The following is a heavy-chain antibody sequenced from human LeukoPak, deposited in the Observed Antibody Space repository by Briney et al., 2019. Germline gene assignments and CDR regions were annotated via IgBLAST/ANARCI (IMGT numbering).Heavy chain of an antibody. CDR2: IIPIFGTA. V-gene: IGHV1-69*05. D-gene: IGHD3-3*01. CDR3: ATTTPEWFRLDDAFDI. Sequence: SVKVSCKASGGTFSSYAISWVRQAPGQGLEWMGGIIPIFGTANYAQKFQGRVTITTDESTSTAYMELSSLRSEDTAVYYCATTTPEWFRLDDAFDIWGQGTMVTVSS. J-gene: IGHJ3*02. CDR1: GGTFSSYA.